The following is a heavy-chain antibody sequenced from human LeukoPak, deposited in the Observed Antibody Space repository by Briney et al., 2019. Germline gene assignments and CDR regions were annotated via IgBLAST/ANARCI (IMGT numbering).Heavy chain of an antibody. V-gene: IGHV4-59*08. CDR3: ARLWGSNWFDP. CDR1: GGSISSYY. Sequence: PSETLSLTCTVSGGSISSYYWSWIRQPPGKGLEWIGYIHYSGSTNYNPSLKSRVTISVDTSKNQFSLKLSSVTAADTAVYYCARLWGSNWFDPWGQGTLVTVSS. D-gene: IGHD1-26*01. CDR2: IHYSGST. J-gene: IGHJ5*02.